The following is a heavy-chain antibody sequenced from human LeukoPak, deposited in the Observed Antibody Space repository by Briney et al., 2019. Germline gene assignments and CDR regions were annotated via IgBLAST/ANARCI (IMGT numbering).Heavy chain of an antibody. Sequence: GESLKISCKGSGYSFTSYWIGWVRQMPGKGLEWMGIIYPGDSDTRYSPSFQGQVTILADKSLNSAYLQWSSLKASDTAMYYCARRRGACSSASCYCDYWGQGTLVTVSS. CDR2: IYPGDSDT. D-gene: IGHD2-2*01. CDR3: ARRRGACSSASCYCDY. J-gene: IGHJ4*02. V-gene: IGHV5-51*01. CDR1: GYSFTSYW.